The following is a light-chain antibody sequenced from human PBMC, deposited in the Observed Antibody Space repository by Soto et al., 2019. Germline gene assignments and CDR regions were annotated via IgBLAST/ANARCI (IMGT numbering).Light chain of an antibody. J-gene: IGKJ1*01. CDR2: GAS. CDR3: QHFNSYPWT. Sequence: DIQLTQSPSFLSASVGDRVSITCRASHSISGWLAWYQQKPGKAPKLLIYGASSLETGVPSRFSGSGSGTEFTLSISSLQPDDVATYYCQHFNSYPWTFGQGTKVDIK. CDR1: HSISGW. V-gene: IGKV1-5*01.